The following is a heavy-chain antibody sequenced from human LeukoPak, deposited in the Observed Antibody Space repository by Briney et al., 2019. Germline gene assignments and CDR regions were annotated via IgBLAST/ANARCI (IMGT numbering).Heavy chain of an antibody. J-gene: IGHJ4*02. Sequence: GGSLRLSCAASGFTFSSYAMHWVRQAPGKGLEWVAVISYDGSNKYYADSVKGRFTISRDNSKNTLYLQMNSLRAEDTAVYYCARGAEIIMIVVPDGDWGQGTLVTVSS. CDR2: ISYDGSNK. CDR3: ARGAEIIMIVVPDGD. V-gene: IGHV3-30-3*01. D-gene: IGHD3-22*01. CDR1: GFTFSSYA.